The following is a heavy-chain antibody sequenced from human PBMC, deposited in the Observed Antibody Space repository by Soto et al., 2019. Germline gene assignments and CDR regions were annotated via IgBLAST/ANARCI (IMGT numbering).Heavy chain of an antibody. CDR1: GFTFSSYA. CDR3: ARRGSGSYYDY. CDR2: ISGSGGST. Sequence: EVQLLESGGGLVQPGGSLRLSCSASGFTFSSYAMRWVRQAPGKGLEWVSAISGSGGSTYYADSVKGRFTISRDNSKNTLYLQMNSLRAEDTAVYYCARRGSGSYYDYWGQGTLVTVSS. V-gene: IGHV3-23*01. D-gene: IGHD1-26*01. J-gene: IGHJ4*02.